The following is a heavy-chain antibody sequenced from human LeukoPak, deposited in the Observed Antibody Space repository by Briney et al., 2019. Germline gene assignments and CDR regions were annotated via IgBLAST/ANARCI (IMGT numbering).Heavy chain of an antibody. CDR2: IGIDGSST. Sequence: GGSLRLSCAASGFTFSSYWMHWVRQAPGKGLVWVSRIGIDGSSTSYADSVKGRFTISRDNAKNTLYLQMNSLRAEDTAVYYCATVDGYAQRDWGQGTLVTVSS. CDR1: GFTFSSYW. J-gene: IGHJ4*02. CDR3: ATVDGYAQRD. D-gene: IGHD5-24*01. V-gene: IGHV3-74*01.